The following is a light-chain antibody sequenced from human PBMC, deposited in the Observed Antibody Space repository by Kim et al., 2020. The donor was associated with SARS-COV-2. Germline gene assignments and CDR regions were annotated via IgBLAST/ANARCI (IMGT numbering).Light chain of an antibody. CDR1: QNIDSW. CDR3: QQYHRLST. V-gene: IGKV1-5*03. Sequence: SAAVGDTNTISCRTSQNIDSWLALYQTKAETATRLLIYRTLALERGLPPMFSSSGFGTVFTLTITNLQHDDVAYYFGQQYHRLSTFGQGTKVEVK. CDR2: RTL. J-gene: IGKJ1*01.